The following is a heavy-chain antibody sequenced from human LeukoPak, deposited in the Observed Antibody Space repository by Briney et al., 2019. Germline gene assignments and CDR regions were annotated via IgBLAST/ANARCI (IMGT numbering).Heavy chain of an antibody. V-gene: IGHV3-74*01. D-gene: IGHD2-2*01. CDR1: GFTFSSYW. Sequence: PGGSLRLSCAASGFTFSSYWMHWVRQAPGKGLVWVSRINSDGSSTSYADSVKGRFTISRDNAKNTLYLQMNSLRAEDTAVYYCARIPAIYYYYMDVWGKGTTVTVSS. CDR2: INSDGSST. J-gene: IGHJ6*03. CDR3: ARIPAIYYYYMDV.